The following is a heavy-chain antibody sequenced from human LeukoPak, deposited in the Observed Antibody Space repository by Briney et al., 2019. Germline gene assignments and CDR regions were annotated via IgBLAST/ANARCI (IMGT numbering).Heavy chain of an antibody. V-gene: IGHV3-33*01. D-gene: IGHD2-15*01. Sequence: GGSLRLSCAASGFTFSSFAIHWVRQAPGKGLEWVAIIWYDGSRRYFADSVKGRFTVSRDNSKNTLYLQMNSLRAEDTAVYYCARDHADCSGGRCHSISQDFYMDVWGKGTTVTVSS. J-gene: IGHJ6*03. CDR2: IWYDGSRR. CDR3: ARDHADCSGGRCHSISQDFYMDV. CDR1: GFTFSSFA.